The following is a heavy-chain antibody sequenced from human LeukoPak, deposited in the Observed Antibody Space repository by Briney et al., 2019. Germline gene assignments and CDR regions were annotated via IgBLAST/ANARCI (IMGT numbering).Heavy chain of an antibody. CDR3: AREHKQWLDFDY. CDR1: GFTFSNYA. V-gene: IGHV3-23*01. CDR2: ISSSSYDI. J-gene: IGHJ4*02. Sequence: GGSLRLSCAASGFTFSNYAMSWVRQAPGKGLEWVSAISSSSYDIYYLDSVKGRFTISRDNSKNTLYLQMNSLRAEDTAVYYCAREHKQWLDFDYWGQGTLVTVSS. D-gene: IGHD6-19*01.